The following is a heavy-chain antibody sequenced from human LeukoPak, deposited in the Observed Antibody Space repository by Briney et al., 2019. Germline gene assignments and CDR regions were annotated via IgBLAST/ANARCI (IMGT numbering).Heavy chain of an antibody. J-gene: IGHJ5*02. V-gene: IGHV3-30*04. Sequence: GGSLRLSCAASGFTFSSYAMHWVRQAPGKGLEWVAVISYDGSNKYYADSVKGRFTISRDNSKNTLYLEINNLRAEDTAIYYCAKVRDSSGYYSWFDPWGQGTLVAVSS. D-gene: IGHD3-22*01. CDR2: ISYDGSNK. CDR1: GFTFSSYA. CDR3: AKVRDSSGYYSWFDP.